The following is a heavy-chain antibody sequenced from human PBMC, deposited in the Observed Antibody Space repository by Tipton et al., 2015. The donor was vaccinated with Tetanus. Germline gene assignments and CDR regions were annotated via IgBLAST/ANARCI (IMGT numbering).Heavy chain of an antibody. D-gene: IGHD2-2*01. CDR2: IYYSGRT. V-gene: IGHV4-59*01. Sequence: TLSLTCTVSVGAIIDSYWGWIRQPPGKGLEWIGYIYYSGRTNYNPSLKSRVTISVDTSKNQFSLKLSSVTAADTAVYYCARGQLLSRDWFDPWGQGTLVTVSS. CDR3: ARGQLLSRDWFDP. CDR1: VGAIIDSY. J-gene: IGHJ5*02.